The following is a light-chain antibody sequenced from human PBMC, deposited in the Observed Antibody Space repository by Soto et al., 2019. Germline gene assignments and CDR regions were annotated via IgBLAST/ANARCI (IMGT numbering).Light chain of an antibody. CDR2: GAS. V-gene: IGKV3-15*01. Sequence: EIVMTQSPATLSVSPGERATLSCRASQSVSSNLAWYQQKPGQAPRLLIYGASTRATGIPARFSGSGSGTESPLTISSLQSEDFAVYYCQQYNRWPLGTFGQGTKLEIK. CDR3: QQYNRWPLGT. J-gene: IGKJ2*02. CDR1: QSVSSN.